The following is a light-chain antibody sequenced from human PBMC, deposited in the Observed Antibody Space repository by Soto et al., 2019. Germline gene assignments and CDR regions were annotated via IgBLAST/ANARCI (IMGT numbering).Light chain of an antibody. J-gene: IGKJ4*01. V-gene: IGKV3-20*01. CDR3: QQYGSSPLT. CDR1: QSVSSSF. Sequence: PGERATLSCRASQSVSSSFLAWYQQKPGQAPRLLIYGASSRATGIPDRFSGSGFGTDFTLTISRLEPEDVAVYYCQQYGSSPLTFGGGTKVEIK. CDR2: GAS.